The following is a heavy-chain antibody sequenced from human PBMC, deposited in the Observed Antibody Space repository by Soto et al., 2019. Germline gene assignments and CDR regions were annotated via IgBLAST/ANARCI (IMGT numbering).Heavy chain of an antibody. CDR1: GFTFSSYA. CDR2: ISYDGSKE. J-gene: IGHJ6*02. CDR3: ASGMIRGVIYNGMDV. Sequence: QVQLVESGGGVVQPGRPLRLSCAASGFTFSSYAMHWVRQAPGEGLEWVAVISYDGSKEYYADSVKGRFTISRDNSKNTLYLQMNRLRPEDTAVYYCASGMIRGVIYNGMDVWGQGTTVTVSS. V-gene: IGHV3-30-3*01. D-gene: IGHD3-10*01.